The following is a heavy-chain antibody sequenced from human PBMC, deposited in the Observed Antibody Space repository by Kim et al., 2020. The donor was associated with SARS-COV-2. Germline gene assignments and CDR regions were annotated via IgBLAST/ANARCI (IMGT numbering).Heavy chain of an antibody. V-gene: IGHV4-34*01. CDR1: GGSFSGYY. J-gene: IGHJ5*02. Sequence: SETLSLTCAVYGGSFSGYYWSWIRQPPGKGLEWIGEINHSGSTNYNPSLKSRVTISVDTSKNQFSLKLSSVTAADTAVYYCARGLTPDEIYNWFDPWGQGTLVTVSS. CDR3: ARGLTPDEIYNWFDP. D-gene: IGHD7-27*01. CDR2: INHSGST.